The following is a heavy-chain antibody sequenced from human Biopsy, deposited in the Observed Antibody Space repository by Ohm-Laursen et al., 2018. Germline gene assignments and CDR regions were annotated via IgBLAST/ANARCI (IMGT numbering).Heavy chain of an antibody. Sequence: TLSLTCAVSGDSISTYYWSWIRQPPGKGLQWIGYIYYTGNTDYNPSLQSRVTISVDTSKNHFSLRLRSMTPADTAMYYCARDRGYYSDRTVPGYFDLWGRGTRVTVSS. J-gene: IGHJ2*01. V-gene: IGHV4-59*01. CDR3: ARDRGYYSDRTVPGYFDL. CDR2: IYYTGNT. D-gene: IGHD3-22*01. CDR1: GDSISTYY.